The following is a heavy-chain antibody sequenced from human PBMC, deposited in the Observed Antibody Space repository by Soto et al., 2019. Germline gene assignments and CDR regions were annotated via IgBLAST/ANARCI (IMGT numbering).Heavy chain of an antibody. CDR3: ARGSGGDYSFDY. Sequence: SETLSLTCTVSGGSISSYYWSWIRQPPGKGLEWIGYIYYSGSTNYNPSLKSRVTISVDTSKNQFSLKLSSVTAADTAVYYCARGSGGDYSFDYWGQGTLVTVSS. CDR1: GGSISSYY. CDR2: IYYSGST. J-gene: IGHJ4*02. V-gene: IGHV4-59*01. D-gene: IGHD2-21*01.